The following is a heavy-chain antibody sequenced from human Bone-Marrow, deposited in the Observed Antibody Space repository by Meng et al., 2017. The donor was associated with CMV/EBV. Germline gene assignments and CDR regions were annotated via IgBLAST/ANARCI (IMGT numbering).Heavy chain of an antibody. J-gene: IGHJ6*02. Sequence: SETLSFTCAVYGGSFRGYYWSWTRRPPGKGLEWIGEINHSGSTNYNPSLKSRVTISVDTSKSQFSLKLSSVTAADTAMYYCARCRRRYYVGSGSQGGYGMDVWGQGTTVTVSS. D-gene: IGHD3-10*01. CDR2: INHSGST. CDR3: ARCRRRYYVGSGSQGGYGMDV. CDR1: GGSFRGYY. V-gene: IGHV4-34*01.